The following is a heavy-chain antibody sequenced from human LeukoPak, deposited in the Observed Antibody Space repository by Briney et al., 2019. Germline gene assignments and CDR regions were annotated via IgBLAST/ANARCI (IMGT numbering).Heavy chain of an antibody. V-gene: IGHV4-39*07. J-gene: IGHJ3*02. Sequence: PSETLSLTCTVSGGSISSYYWGWIRQPPGKGLEWIGSIYYSGSTYYNPSLKSRVTISVDTSKNQFSLKLSSVTAADTAVYYCARFLTYDYYSSGPNDAFDIWGQGTMVTVSS. CDR1: GGSISSYY. CDR2: IYYSGST. CDR3: ARFLTYDYYSSGPNDAFDI. D-gene: IGHD3-22*01.